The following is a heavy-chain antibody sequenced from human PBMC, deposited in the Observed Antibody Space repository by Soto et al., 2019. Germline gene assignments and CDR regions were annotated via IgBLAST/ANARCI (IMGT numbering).Heavy chain of an antibody. CDR2: IYWEDDK. CDR3: AHKAYGSKWSNYFDY. CDR1: GFSLSTSGVG. Sequence: QITLKESGPTLVKPTQTLTLTCTFSGFSLSTSGVGVGWIRQPPGKALEWLAVIYWEDDKRYSPSLKSRLTSTKDTSKNQVVLTLTNVDPVDTAIFYCAHKAYGSKWSNYFDYWGQGILVTVSS. V-gene: IGHV2-5*02. D-gene: IGHD3-10*01. J-gene: IGHJ4*02.